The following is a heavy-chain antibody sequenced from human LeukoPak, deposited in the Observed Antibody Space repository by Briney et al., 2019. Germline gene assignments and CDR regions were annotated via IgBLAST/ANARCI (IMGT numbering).Heavy chain of an antibody. Sequence: SETLSLTCAVYGGSFSGYYWRWIRQPPGKGLEWIGEINHSGSTNYNPSLKSRVTISVEASKNQFSLKLSSVTAADTAVYYCARARRYCSSTSCYFNWFDPWGQGTLVTVSS. J-gene: IGHJ5*02. CDR2: INHSGST. CDR3: ARARRYCSSTSCYFNWFDP. V-gene: IGHV4-34*01. D-gene: IGHD2-2*01. CDR1: GGSFSGYY.